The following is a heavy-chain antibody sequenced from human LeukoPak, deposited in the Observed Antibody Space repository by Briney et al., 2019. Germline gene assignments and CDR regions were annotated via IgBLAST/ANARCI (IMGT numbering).Heavy chain of an antibody. CDR3: ARETYQLLSGYYYYYMDV. CDR2: IYTSVTT. J-gene: IGHJ6*03. CDR1: GVSISTYS. D-gene: IGHD2-2*01. V-gene: IGHV4-4*07. Sequence: PSETLSLTCTVSGVSISTYSWSWIRQPAGKGLEWIGRIYTSVTTYYHPSLRSRVTMSVDTSKSQFSLKLSAVTVAAPAVYYCARETYQLLSGYYYYYMDVWGKGTTVTVSS.